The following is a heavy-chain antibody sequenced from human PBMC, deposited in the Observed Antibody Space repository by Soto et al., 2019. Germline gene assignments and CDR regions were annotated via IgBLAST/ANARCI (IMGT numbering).Heavy chain of an antibody. CDR2: IIPIFGTA. D-gene: IGHD4-17*01. V-gene: IGHV1-69*06. J-gene: IGHJ6*02. CDR3: AREGVATVTTASYYYGMDV. CDR1: GGTFSSYA. Sequence: SVKVSCKASGGTFSSYAISWVRQAPGQELEWMGGIIPIFGTANYAQKFQGRVTITADKSTSTAYMELSSLRSEDTAVYYCAREGVATVTTASYYYGMDVWGQGTTVTVSS.